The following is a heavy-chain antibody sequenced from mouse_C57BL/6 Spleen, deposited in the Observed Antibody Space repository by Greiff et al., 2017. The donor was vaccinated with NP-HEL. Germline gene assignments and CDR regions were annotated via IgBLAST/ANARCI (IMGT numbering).Heavy chain of an antibody. Sequence: VQLVESGPGLVAPSQSLSITCTVSGFSLTSYAISWVRQPPGKGLEWLGVIWPGGGTNYNSALKSRLSISKDNSKSQVFLKMNSLQTDDTARYKCASTMVTTSAMDYWGQGTSVTVSS. CDR1: GFSLTSYA. D-gene: IGHD2-1*01. CDR3: ASTMVTTSAMDY. CDR2: IWPGGGT. J-gene: IGHJ4*01. V-gene: IGHV2-9-1*01.